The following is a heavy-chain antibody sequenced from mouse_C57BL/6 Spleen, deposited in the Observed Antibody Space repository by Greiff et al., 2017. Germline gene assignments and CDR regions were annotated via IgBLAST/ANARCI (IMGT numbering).Heavy chain of an antibody. D-gene: IGHD1-1*01. CDR3: ARSSDYGSSCFDY. V-gene: IGHV1-52*01. CDR2: IDPSDSET. J-gene: IGHJ2*01. CDR1: GYTFTSYW. Sequence: QVQLQQPGAELVRPGSSVKLSCKASGYTFTSYWMHWVKQRPIQGLEWIGNIDPSDSETHYNQKFKDKATLTVDKSSSTAYMQLSSLTSEDSAVYYCARSSDYGSSCFDYWGQGTTLTVSS.